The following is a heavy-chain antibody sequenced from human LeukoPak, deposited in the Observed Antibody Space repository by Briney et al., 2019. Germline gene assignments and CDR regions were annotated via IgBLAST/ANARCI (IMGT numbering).Heavy chain of an antibody. J-gene: IGHJ4*02. D-gene: IGHD1-1*01. CDR1: GGTFTSYA. V-gene: IGHV1-69*01. Sequence: SVKVSCKASGGTFTSYAISWVRQAPGQGLEWMGGIIPIFGTANYPEKFQGRVTITADESTPTAYMELSSLKSEDTAVYYCARVQTGTTVWGQGTLVTVSS. CDR2: IIPIFGTA. CDR3: ARVQTGTTV.